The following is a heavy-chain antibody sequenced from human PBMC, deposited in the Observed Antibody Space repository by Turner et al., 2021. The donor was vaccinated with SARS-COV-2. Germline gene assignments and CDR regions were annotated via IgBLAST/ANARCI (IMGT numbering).Heavy chain of an antibody. CDR3: ARAAQLAVGLDP. J-gene: IGHJ5*02. Sequence: QVQLVQSGAEVKKPGASLKISCKASGYTFTSYDINWVRQAPGQGLEWVRWKNANSGYTGYAQKLQGRVTMTRNTTRSTDYMELSSLGSEDAAVYYGARAAQLAVGLDPWGQGTLVTVSS. CDR1: GYTFTSYD. D-gene: IGHD3-10*01. V-gene: IGHV1-8*01. CDR2: KNANSGYT.